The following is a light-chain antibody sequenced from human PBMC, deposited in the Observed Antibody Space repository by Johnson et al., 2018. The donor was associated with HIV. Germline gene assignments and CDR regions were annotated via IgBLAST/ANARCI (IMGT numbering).Light chain of an antibody. J-gene: IGLJ1*01. CDR3: GTWDSRLSAGHV. CDR2: DTI. V-gene: IGLV1-51*01. Sequence: QSVLTQPPSVSAAPGQKVTISRSGSSSNIGSHYVSWYQQVPGTAPRLVIYDTIKRHSGIPDRFSGSKSGTSATLGITRLQTGDEADDYCGTWDSRLSAGHVFGSGTKATVL. CDR1: SSNIGSHY.